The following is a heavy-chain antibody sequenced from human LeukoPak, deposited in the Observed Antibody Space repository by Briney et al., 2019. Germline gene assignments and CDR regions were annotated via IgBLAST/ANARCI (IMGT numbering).Heavy chain of an antibody. CDR1: GFTFSNHW. V-gene: IGHV3-7*05. D-gene: IGHD3-22*01. CDR3: ARDPWGFDSNGYYYGAFDI. J-gene: IGHJ3*02. Sequence: SGGSLRLSCAASGFTFSNHWMTWVRQAPGKGLEWVANIKQDGSEKVYVDSVKGRFTISRDNAKNSLYLQMNSLRAGDTAVYYCARDPWGFDSNGYYYGAFDIWGQGTMVTVSS. CDR2: IKQDGSEK.